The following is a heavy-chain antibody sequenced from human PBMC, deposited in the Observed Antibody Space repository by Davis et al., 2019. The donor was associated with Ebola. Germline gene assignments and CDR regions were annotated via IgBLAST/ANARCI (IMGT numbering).Heavy chain of an antibody. CDR1: GYTFTSYG. D-gene: IGHD6-19*01. CDR2: ISAYNGNT. J-gene: IGHJ6*02. Sequence: ASVQVSCMASGYTFTSYGISWVRQAPGQGLEWMGWISAYNGNTNYAQKLQGRVTMTTDTSTSTAYMELRSLRSDDTAVYYCARDPGPIAVAGTQYYYYGMDVWGQGTTVTVSS. CDR3: ARDPGPIAVAGTQYYYYGMDV. V-gene: IGHV1-18*01.